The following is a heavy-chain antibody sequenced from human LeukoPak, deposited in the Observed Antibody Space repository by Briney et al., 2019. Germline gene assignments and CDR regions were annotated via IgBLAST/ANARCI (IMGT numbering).Heavy chain of an antibody. D-gene: IGHD6-19*01. CDR1: GYSLSSGYY. CDR2: IYHSGST. V-gene: IGHV4-38-2*02. J-gene: IGHJ4*02. CDR3: AREEWVSIAVAATFDY. Sequence: SETLSLTCTVSGYSLSSGYYWGWIRQPPGKGLEWIGSIYHSGSTYYNPSLKSRVTISVDTSKNQFSLKLSSVTAADTAVYYCAREEWVSIAVAATFDYWGQGTLVTVSS.